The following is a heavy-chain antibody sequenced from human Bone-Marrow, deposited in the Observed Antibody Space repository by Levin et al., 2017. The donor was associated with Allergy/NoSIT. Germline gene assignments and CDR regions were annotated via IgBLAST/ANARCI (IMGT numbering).Heavy chain of an antibody. J-gene: IGHJ3*02. Sequence: GGSLRLSCAASGFNFDVYALHWVRQAPGKGLEWVSGITWSSDSKGYADSVKGRFTISRDNAKNSLSLEMNRLRAEDTALYYCAQGNSGGWYDSFEIWGLGTMVTVSS. CDR2: ITWSSDSK. CDR1: GFNFDVYA. CDR3: AQGNSGGWYDSFEI. D-gene: IGHD6-19*01. V-gene: IGHV3-9*01.